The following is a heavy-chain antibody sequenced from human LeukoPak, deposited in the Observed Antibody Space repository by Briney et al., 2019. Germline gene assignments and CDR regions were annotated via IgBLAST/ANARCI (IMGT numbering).Heavy chain of an antibody. CDR2: ISSSSSTI. Sequence: GGSLRLSCAASGFTFSSYSVNWVRQAPGKGLEWVSYISSSSSTIYYADSVKGRFTISRDNAKNSLYLQMNSLRAEDTAVYYCARDQIRYYYGSRSAPAIDYWGQGTLVTVSS. CDR3: ARDQIRYYYGSRSAPAIDY. J-gene: IGHJ4*02. V-gene: IGHV3-48*04. CDR1: GFTFSSYS. D-gene: IGHD3-10*01.